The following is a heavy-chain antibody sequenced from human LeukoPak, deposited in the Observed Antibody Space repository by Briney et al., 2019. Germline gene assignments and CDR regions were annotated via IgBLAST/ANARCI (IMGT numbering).Heavy chain of an antibody. CDR2: IYPGDSDT. V-gene: IGHV5-51*01. Sequence: GESLKISCKGSGYSFTSYWIGWVRQMPGKGLEWMGIIYPGDSDTRYSPSFQGQVTISADKSISTAYLQWSSLKASDTAMYYCARPGRGYCSGGSCYPTPFDYWGQGTPVTVSS. D-gene: IGHD2-15*01. J-gene: IGHJ4*02. CDR1: GYSFTSYW. CDR3: ARPGRGYCSGGSCYPTPFDY.